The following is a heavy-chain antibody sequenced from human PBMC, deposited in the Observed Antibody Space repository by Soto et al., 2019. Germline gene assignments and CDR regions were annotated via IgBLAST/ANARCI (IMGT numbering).Heavy chain of an antibody. CDR3: ATGLTLPVRPSFDT. CDR2: IFSGDNT. D-gene: IGHD2-21*02. J-gene: IGHJ5*02. Sequence: EVQLVESGGGLIQPGGSLRLSCAASGFTISGNYITWVRQAPGKGLEWVSVIFSGDNTFYSDSVKGRFTISRDSSKNTVYLQMNRLRGDDTAVYFCATGLTLPVRPSFDTWGQGNLLTVAS. CDR1: GFTISGNY. V-gene: IGHV3-53*01.